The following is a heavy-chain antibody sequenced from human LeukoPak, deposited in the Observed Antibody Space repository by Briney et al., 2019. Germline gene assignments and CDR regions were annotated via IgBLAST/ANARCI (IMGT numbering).Heavy chain of an antibody. J-gene: IGHJ4*02. D-gene: IGHD5-24*01. Sequence: GSLRLSCAASGFTLSSYAMHWVRQAPGKGLEYVSAISSNGGSTYYANSVKGRFTISRDNSKNTLYLQMGSLRAEDMAVYYCARVVEMATIDYWGQGTLVTVSS. CDR1: GFTLSSYA. CDR3: ARVVEMATIDY. V-gene: IGHV3-64*01. CDR2: ISSNGGST.